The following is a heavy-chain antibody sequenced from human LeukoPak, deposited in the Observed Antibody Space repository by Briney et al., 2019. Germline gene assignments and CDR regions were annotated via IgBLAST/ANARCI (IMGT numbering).Heavy chain of an antibody. Sequence: SQTLSPTCAISGDSVSSNSAAWNWIRQSPSRGLEWLGRTYYRSKWYNDYAVSVKSRITINPDTSKNQFSLQLNSVTPEDTAVYYCARSCSSSSSRRYYYYMDVWGKGTTVTVSS. CDR1: GDSVSSNSAA. CDR2: TYYRSKWYN. D-gene: IGHD6-6*01. V-gene: IGHV6-1*01. CDR3: ARSCSSSSSRRYYYYMDV. J-gene: IGHJ6*03.